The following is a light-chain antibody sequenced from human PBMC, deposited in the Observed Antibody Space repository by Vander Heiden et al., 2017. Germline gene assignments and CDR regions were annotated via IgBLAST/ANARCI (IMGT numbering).Light chain of an antibody. CDR3: QVWESTSDHWV. CDR2: DEG. CDR1: NLGRQS. J-gene: IGLJ3*02. Sequence: SSVVTQPPSVPVAPGQTARMTCGGSNLGRQSVHWYRQKPGQSPVQVVCDEGDRPSGIPERFSAFKSGDTATLRIARVEAGDKADYYCQVWESTSDHWVFGGGTKLTVL. V-gene: IGLV3-21*02.